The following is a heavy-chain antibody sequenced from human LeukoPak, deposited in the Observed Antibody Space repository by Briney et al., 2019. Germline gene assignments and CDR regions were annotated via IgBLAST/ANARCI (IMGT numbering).Heavy chain of an antibody. V-gene: IGHV4-59*08. J-gene: IGHJ5*02. D-gene: IGHD3-9*01. CDR3: ARRDLTGSPGWFDP. CDR1: GGSISSYY. CDR2: IYYSGST. Sequence: PSETLSLTCTVSGGSISSYYWSWIRQPPGKGLEWIGYIYYSGSTNYNPSLKSRVTISVDTSKNQFSLKPSSVTAADTAVYYCARRDLTGSPGWFDPWGQGTLVTVSS.